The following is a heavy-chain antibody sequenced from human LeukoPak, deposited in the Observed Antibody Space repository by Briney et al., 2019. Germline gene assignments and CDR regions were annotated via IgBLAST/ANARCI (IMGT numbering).Heavy chain of an antibody. CDR3: ARARAAAGAQYFQH. V-gene: IGHV1-46*01. J-gene: IGHJ1*01. D-gene: IGHD6-13*01. CDR1: GYTFTSYY. CDR2: IYTNDGSA. Sequence: ASVKVSCKASGYTFTSYYLYWVRQAPGQRPEWMGIIYTNDGSARYAQKFQGRVTMTRDTSTGTVYMELSSLSPDDTAVYYCARARAAAGAQYFQHWGQGTLVSASS.